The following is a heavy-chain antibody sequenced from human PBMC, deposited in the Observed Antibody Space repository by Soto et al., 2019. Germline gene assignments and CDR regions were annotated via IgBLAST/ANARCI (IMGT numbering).Heavy chain of an antibody. D-gene: IGHD3-3*01. J-gene: IGHJ5*02. Sequence: QVQLVQSGAEVKKPGASVKVSCKASGYTFTSYGISWVRQAPGQGLEWMGWISAYNGNTNYAQKLQGRVTMTTDTSTSPAYMELRSLRSDDTAVYYCARDLRGYYDFWSGSNWFDPWGQGTLVTVSS. CDR3: ARDLRGYYDFWSGSNWFDP. CDR2: ISAYNGNT. V-gene: IGHV1-18*01. CDR1: GYTFTSYG.